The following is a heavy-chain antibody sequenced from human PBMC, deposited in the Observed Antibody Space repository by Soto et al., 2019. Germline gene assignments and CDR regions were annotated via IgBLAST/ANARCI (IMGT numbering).Heavy chain of an antibody. CDR1: GYTFTGYY. CDR2: INPNSGGT. D-gene: IGHD3-3*01. J-gene: IGHJ3*02. CDR3: ARVGTTIFGVASHAFDI. Sequence: ASVKVSCKASGYTFTGYYMHWVRQAPGQGLEWMGWINPNSGGTNYAQKFQGWVTMTRDTSISTAYMELSRLRSDDTAVYYCARVGTTIFGVASHAFDIWGQGTMVTVS. V-gene: IGHV1-2*04.